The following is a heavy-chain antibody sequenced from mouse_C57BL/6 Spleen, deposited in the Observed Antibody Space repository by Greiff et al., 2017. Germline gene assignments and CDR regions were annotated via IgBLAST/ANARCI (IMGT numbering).Heavy chain of an antibody. D-gene: IGHD4-1*01. J-gene: IGHJ1*03. CDR2: IYPGDGDT. Sequence: QVQLQQSGPELVKPGASVKISCKASGYAFSSSWMNWVKQRPGKGLEWIGRIYPGDGDTNYNGKFKGKATLTADKSSSTAYMQLSSLTSEDSAVYFCARHWDGYFDVWGTGTTVTVSS. CDR1: GYAFSSSW. V-gene: IGHV1-82*01. CDR3: ARHWDGYFDV.